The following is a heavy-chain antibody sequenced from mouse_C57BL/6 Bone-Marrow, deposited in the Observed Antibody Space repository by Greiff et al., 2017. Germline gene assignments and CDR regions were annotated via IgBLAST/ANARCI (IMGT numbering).Heavy chain of an antibody. Sequence: VQLQQSDAELVTPGASVKISCKVSGYTFTDHTIHWMKQRPEQGLEWIGYIYPRDGSTKYNEKFKGKATLTADKSSSTAYMQLHSLTSEDSAVYFCAREYDGYYYAMDYWGKGTSVTVSS. CDR1: GYTFTDHT. D-gene: IGHD2-3*01. CDR3: AREYDGYYYAMDY. J-gene: IGHJ4*01. V-gene: IGHV1-78*01. CDR2: IYPRDGST.